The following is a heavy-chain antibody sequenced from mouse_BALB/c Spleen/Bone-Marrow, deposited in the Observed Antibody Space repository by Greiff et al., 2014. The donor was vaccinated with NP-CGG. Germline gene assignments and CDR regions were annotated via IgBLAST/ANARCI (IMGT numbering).Heavy chain of an antibody. J-gene: IGHJ2*01. Sequence: DVKLVESGAELVKPGASVKLSCTASGFNIKDTYMHWVKQRPEQGLEWIGRIDPANGNSKYDPKFQGKATITADTSSNTAYLQLSSLTSEDTAVYYCAFITTVVEYYFDYWGQGTTLTVSS. V-gene: IGHV14-3*02. CDR3: AFITTVVEYYFDY. CDR2: IDPANGNS. CDR1: GFNIKDTY. D-gene: IGHD1-1*01.